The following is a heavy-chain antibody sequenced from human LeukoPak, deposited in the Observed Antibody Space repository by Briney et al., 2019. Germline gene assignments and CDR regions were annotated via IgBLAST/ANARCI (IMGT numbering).Heavy chain of an antibody. D-gene: IGHD6-13*01. Sequence: ASVKVSCKASGYTFINYAISWVRQAPGQGLEWMGGIIPIFGTANYAQKFQGRVTITADESTSTAYMELSSLRSEDTAVYYCARDHGSSSWQFDYWGQGTLVTVSS. CDR1: GYTFINYA. V-gene: IGHV1-69*13. J-gene: IGHJ4*02. CDR2: IIPIFGTA. CDR3: ARDHGSSSWQFDY.